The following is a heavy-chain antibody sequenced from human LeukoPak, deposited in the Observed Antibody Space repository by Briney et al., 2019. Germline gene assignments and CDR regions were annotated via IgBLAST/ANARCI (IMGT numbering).Heavy chain of an antibody. V-gene: IGHV3-23*01. CDR1: GFTFSSYA. Sequence: GGSLRLSCAASGFTFSSYAMSWVRQAPGKGLEWVSAISGSGGSTYYADSVKGRFTISRDNSKNTLYLQMNSLRAEDTAVYYCAKGPRGSCSGGSCYYYYYYMDVWGNGTTVTVSS. D-gene: IGHD2-15*01. CDR2: ISGSGGST. CDR3: AKGPRGSCSGGSCYYYYYYMDV. J-gene: IGHJ6*03.